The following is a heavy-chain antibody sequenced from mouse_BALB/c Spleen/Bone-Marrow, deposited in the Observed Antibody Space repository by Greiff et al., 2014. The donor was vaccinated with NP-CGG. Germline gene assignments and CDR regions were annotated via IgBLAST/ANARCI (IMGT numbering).Heavy chain of an antibody. CDR3: TRAGNYGNYYAMDY. CDR2: IYPSDSYT. J-gene: IGHJ4*01. V-gene: IGHV1-69*02. Sequence: SGAELVRPGASVKLSCKASGYTFTSYWINWVKQRPGQGLEWIGNIYPSDSYTNYNQKFKDKATLTVDKSSSTAYMQLSSPTSEDSAVYFCTRAGNYGNYYAMDYWGQETSVTVSS. CDR1: GYTFTSYW. D-gene: IGHD2-1*01.